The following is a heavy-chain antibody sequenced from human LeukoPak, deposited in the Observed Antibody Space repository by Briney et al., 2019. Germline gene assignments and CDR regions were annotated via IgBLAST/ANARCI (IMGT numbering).Heavy chain of an antibody. V-gene: IGHV4-59*08. J-gene: IGHJ4*02. CDR1: GGSISSYY. CDR3: ARGGGYSSGWFYFDY. Sequence: SETLSLTCTVSGGSISSYYWSWIRQPPGKGLEWIGYIYYSGSTYYNPSLKSRVTISVDTSKNQFSLKLSSVTAADTAVYYCARGGGYSSGWFYFDYWGQGTLVTVSS. D-gene: IGHD6-19*01. CDR2: IYYSGST.